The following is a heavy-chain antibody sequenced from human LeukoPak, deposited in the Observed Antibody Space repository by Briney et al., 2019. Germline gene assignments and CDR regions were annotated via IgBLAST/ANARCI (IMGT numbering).Heavy chain of an antibody. CDR3: AKDNSGSYYFGWFDP. Sequence: GGSLRLSCAASGFTFDDYAMHWVRQAPGKGLEWVSGISWNSGSIGYADSVKGRFTISRDNAKNSLYLQMNSLRAEDTALYYCAKDNSGSYYFGWFDPWGQGTLVTVSS. CDR2: ISWNSGSI. J-gene: IGHJ5*02. V-gene: IGHV3-9*01. CDR1: GFTFDDYA. D-gene: IGHD1-26*01.